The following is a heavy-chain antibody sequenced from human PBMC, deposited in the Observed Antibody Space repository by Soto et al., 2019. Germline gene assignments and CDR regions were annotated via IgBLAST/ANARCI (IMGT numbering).Heavy chain of an antibody. J-gene: IGHJ4*02. CDR1: GDSINNNNFF. Sequence: QPQLQESGPGLVKSSEILSLTCTVSGDSINNNNFFWDWIRQPPGKGLEWIGGVSYSGSTSFNPSLRSRVTISADTSKNQFSLKVNSVTVADTAIYYCARRLNVWSGSFDYWGQGTLVTVSS. CDR3: ARRLNVWSGSFDY. V-gene: IGHV4-39*01. CDR2: VSYSGST. D-gene: IGHD3-3*01.